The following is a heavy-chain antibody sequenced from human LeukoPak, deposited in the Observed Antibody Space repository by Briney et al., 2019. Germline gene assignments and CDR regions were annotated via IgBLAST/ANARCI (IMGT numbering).Heavy chain of an antibody. V-gene: IGHV3-21*01. CDR1: GFTFSSYS. D-gene: IGHD3-9*01. Sequence: PGGSLRLSCAASGFTFSSYSMNWVRQAPGKGLEWVSSISSSSSYIYYADSVKGRFTISRDNAKNSLYLQMNSLRAEDTAVYYCARCPGYDILTGYIPYYYYGMGVWGKGTTVTVSS. CDR3: ARCPGYDILTGYIPYYYYGMGV. J-gene: IGHJ6*04. CDR2: ISSSSSYI.